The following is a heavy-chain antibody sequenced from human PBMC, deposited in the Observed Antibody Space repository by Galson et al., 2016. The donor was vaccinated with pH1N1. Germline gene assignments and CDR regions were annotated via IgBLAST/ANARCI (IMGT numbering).Heavy chain of an antibody. J-gene: IGHJ4*02. D-gene: IGHD1-26*01. CDR2: MNQDGNKK. V-gene: IGHV3-7*01. Sequence: SLRLSCAASGFTLSSYWMSWVRQAPGKGLERVANMNQDGNKKYYVDSVKGRFIISRDYSKNSQYLQMNSLRAEDTAMYYCVRAVGRAEAHWGQGTLVTVSS. CDR3: VRAVGRAEAH. CDR1: GFTLSSYW.